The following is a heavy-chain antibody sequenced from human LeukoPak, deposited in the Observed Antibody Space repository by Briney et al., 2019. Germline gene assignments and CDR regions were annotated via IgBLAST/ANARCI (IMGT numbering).Heavy chain of an antibody. CDR1: GFTFTSSA. J-gene: IGHJ5*02. D-gene: IGHD3-9*01. V-gene: IGHV1-58*01. CDR3: AAVRYYDILPGYT. CDR2: IVVSSGKT. Sequence: SVKVSCKASGFTFTSSAVQWVGQARGQRLEGIGWIVVSSGKTNYAQKFQERVTITRDMSTSTAYMELSSLTSEDTAVYYSAAVRYYDILPGYTWGQGPLVTVSS.